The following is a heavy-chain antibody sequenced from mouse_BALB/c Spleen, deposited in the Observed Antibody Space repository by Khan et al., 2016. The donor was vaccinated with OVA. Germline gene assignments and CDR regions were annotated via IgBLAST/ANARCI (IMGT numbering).Heavy chain of an antibody. V-gene: IGHV2-6-1*01. D-gene: IGHD2-10*01. Sequence: QVQLKQSGPGLVAPSQSLSITCTISGFSLTNYGVHWVRQPLGRDLVWRVVIWSDGSTTYYTALKTRLTIIKDNSESQLFLQMNSLQTDDTAIYFCARHPYYHNNIMDYWGQGTSVTVSS. J-gene: IGHJ4*01. CDR1: GFSLTNYG. CDR3: ARHPYYHNNIMDY. CDR2: IWSDGST.